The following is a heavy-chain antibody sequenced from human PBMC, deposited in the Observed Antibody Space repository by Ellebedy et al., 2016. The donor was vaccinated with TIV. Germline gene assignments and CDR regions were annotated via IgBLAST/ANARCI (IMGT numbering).Heavy chain of an antibody. CDR2: IYYSRST. CDR3: ARLWRGRLLY. CDR1: GGSVSSGSYY. D-gene: IGHD2-15*01. J-gene: IGHJ4*02. Sequence: SETLSLTXTVSGGSVSSGSYYWSWIRQPPGKGLEWIGYIYYSRSTNYNPSLKSRVTISVDTSKNQFSLKLSSVTAADTAVYYCARLWRGRLLYWGQGTLVTVSS. V-gene: IGHV4-61*01.